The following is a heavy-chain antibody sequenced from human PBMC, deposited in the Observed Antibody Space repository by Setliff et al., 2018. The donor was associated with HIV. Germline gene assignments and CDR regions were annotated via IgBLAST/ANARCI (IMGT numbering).Heavy chain of an antibody. J-gene: IGHJ4*02. CDR2: VKSRTDGGTT. V-gene: IGHV3-15*01. CDR1: GFTFNTAW. Sequence: PGESLKISCAASGFTFNTAWMHWVRQAPGKGLEWVGRVKSRTDGGTTDYAASVRGRFTISRDDSRNTVYLQMNFLKLEDTALYFCTREVRHGNYYFDSWGQGTPVTVSS. CDR3: TREVRHGNYYFDS. D-gene: IGHD3-3*01.